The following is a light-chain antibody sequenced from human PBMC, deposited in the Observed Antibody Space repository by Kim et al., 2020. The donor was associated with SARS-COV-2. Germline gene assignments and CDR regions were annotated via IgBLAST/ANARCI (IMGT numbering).Light chain of an antibody. J-gene: IGLJ2*01. V-gene: IGLV3-27*01. Sequence: VRPGRTAGGPWRGHVLAKEICSVVPAEAGQAPVLVIYKDSERPSGIPERFSGSSSGTTVTLTISGAQVEDEADYYCYSAADNKRVFGGGTQLTVL. CDR2: KDS. CDR1: VLAKEI. CDR3: YSAADNKRV.